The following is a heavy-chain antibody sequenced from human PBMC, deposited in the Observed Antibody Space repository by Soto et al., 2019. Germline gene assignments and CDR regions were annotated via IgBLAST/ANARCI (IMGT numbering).Heavy chain of an antibody. V-gene: IGHV1-69*13. D-gene: IGHD6-19*01. CDR3: ARLYSSGWYGPGRY. CDR1: GGTFSSYA. Sequence: GASVKVSCKASGGTFSSYAISWVRQAPGQGLEWMGGIIPIFGTANYAQKFQGRVTITADESTSTAYMELSSLRSEDMALYYCARLYSSGWYGPGRYWGQGTLVTVSS. CDR2: IIPIFGTA. J-gene: IGHJ4*02.